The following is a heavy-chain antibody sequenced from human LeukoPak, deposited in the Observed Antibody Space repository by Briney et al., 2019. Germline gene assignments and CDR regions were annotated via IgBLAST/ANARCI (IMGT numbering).Heavy chain of an antibody. CDR1: GFTFSSYA. CDR3: ARDQYYDILTGYIDY. Sequence: GGSLRLSCAASGFTFSSYAMHWVRQAPGKGLEWVAVISYDGSNKYYADSVKGRFTISRDNSKNTLYLQMNGLRAEDTAVYYCARDQYYDILTGYIDYWGQGTLVTVSS. D-gene: IGHD3-9*01. J-gene: IGHJ4*02. CDR2: ISYDGSNK. V-gene: IGHV3-30*04.